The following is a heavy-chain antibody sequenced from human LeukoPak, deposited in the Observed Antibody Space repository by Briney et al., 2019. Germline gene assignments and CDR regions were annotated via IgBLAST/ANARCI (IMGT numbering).Heavy chain of an antibody. D-gene: IGHD5-12*01. CDR2: INPNSGGT. CDR1: GYTFTGYY. CDR3: ARTVATIRWFDP. J-gene: IGHJ5*02. V-gene: IGHV1-2*02. Sequence: GASVKVSCKPSGYTFTGYYMQWVRQAPRQGREWMGWINPNSGGTNYAQKFQGRVTMTRDTSISTAYMQLSRLRSDDTAVYYCARTVATIRWFDPWGQGTLVTVSS.